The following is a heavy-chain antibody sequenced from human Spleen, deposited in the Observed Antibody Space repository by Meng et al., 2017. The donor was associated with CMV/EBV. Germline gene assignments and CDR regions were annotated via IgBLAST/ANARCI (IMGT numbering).Heavy chain of an antibody. J-gene: IGHJ5*02. Sequence: GSLRLSCTVSGDSISSFHWSWIRQSPGKELEWIGYVYYSGTTNYNPSPKSRVTMSLDTSKNHFSLKLRSVTTADTAVYFCARGVPYSGAHWFDPWGQGTLVTVSS. V-gene: IGHV4-59*01. CDR2: VYYSGTT. CDR1: GDSISSFH. CDR3: ARGVPYSGAHWFDP. D-gene: IGHD6-25*01.